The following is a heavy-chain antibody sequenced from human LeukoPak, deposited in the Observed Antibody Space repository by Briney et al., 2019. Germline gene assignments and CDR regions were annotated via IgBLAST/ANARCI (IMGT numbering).Heavy chain of an antibody. CDR2: IYYSGST. CDR3: ARSQYYYDSSGYPHDAFDI. V-gene: IGHV4-59*01. CDR1: GGSISSYY. D-gene: IGHD3-22*01. Sequence: PSETLSLTCTVSGGSISSYYWSWIRQPPGKGLEWNGYIYYSGSTDYNPSLKSRVTISVDTSKNQFSLKLSSVTAADTAVYYCARSQYYYDSSGYPHDAFDIWGQGTMVTVSS. J-gene: IGHJ3*02.